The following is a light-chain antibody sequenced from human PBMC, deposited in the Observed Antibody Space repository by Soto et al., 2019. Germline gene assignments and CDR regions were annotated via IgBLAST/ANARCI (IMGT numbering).Light chain of an antibody. J-gene: IGKJ2*01. V-gene: IGKV1-39*01. CDR3: QQSYSSPQMYT. CDR1: QSISNS. CDR2: AAS. Sequence: DIQMTQSPSSLSASVGDRVTITCRASQSISNSLNWYQQKPGKAPKLLIYAASNLQSGVPSRFRGSGSGTDFTLTISSLQPEDFATYYCQQSYSSPQMYTFGQGTNLEIK.